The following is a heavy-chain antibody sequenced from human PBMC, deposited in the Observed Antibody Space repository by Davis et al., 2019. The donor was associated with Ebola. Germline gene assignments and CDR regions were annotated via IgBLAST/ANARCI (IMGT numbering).Heavy chain of an antibody. CDR2: INHSGST. V-gene: IGHV4-34*01. CDR3: ASLTYSSGWRSNWFDP. CDR1: GGSFSGYY. Sequence: SETLSLACAVYGGSFSGYYWSWIRQPPGKGLEWIGEINHSGSTNYNPSRKSRVTISVDTSKNQFSLKLSSVTAADTAVYYCASLTYSSGWRSNWFDPWGQGTLVTVSS. D-gene: IGHD6-19*01. J-gene: IGHJ5*02.